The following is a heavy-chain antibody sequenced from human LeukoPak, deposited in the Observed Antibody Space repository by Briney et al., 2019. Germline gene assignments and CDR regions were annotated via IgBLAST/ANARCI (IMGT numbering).Heavy chain of an antibody. V-gene: IGHV3-48*03. D-gene: IGHD3-16*02. CDR2: ISSSGSSI. CDR1: GFTFSSYE. Sequence: GGSLRLSCAASGFTFSSYEMNWVRQAPGKGLEWVSYISSSGSSIYYADSVKGRFTISRDNAKNSLYLQMNSLRAEDTAVYYCARDKRYDYVWGSYRFDAFDIWGQGTMVTVSS. CDR3: ARDKRYDYVWGSYRFDAFDI. J-gene: IGHJ3*02.